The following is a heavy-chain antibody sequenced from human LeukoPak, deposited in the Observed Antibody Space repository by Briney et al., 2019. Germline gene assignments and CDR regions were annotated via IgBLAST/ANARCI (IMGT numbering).Heavy chain of an antibody. Sequence: ASVKVSCKASGYTFTSYYMHWVRQAPGQGLEWMGIINPSGGSTSYAQKFQGRVTMTRDTSTSTVYMELSSLRSEDTAVYYCARVHDSSGCYYHHDAFDIWGQGTMVTVSS. J-gene: IGHJ3*02. D-gene: IGHD3-22*01. V-gene: IGHV1-46*01. CDR3: ARVHDSSGCYYHHDAFDI. CDR1: GYTFTSYY. CDR2: INPSGGST.